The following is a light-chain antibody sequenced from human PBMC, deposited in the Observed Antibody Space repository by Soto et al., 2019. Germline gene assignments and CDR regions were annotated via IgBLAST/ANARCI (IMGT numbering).Light chain of an antibody. J-gene: IGKJ5*01. CDR1: QDISTY. Sequence: RLTQSPSSLSASVGDTVAISCRASQDISTYLAWHQQKPGKAPTLLIFGASSLHTGVSPRFAGSGSGSEFTLTINRLQPDDFATYYCQHYTLYSAPFGQGTRVG. CDR3: QHYTLYSAP. CDR2: GAS. V-gene: IGKV1-5*01.